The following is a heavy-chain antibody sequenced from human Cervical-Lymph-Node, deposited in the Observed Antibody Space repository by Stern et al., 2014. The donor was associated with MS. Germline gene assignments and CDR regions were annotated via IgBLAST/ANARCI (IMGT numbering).Heavy chain of an antibody. Sequence: VQLVESGPGLVKPSETLSLTCAVSGGSISSRYWGWIRQPPGKGMEWLGLISHSGDTKYKPSLKRRVTITLDTSKNQFSLKVTSVTAADTAVYYCARLSTAVDFWGQGTLVTVSS. CDR2: ISHSGDT. V-gene: IGHV4-59*08. J-gene: IGHJ4*02. CDR3: ARLSTAVDF. CDR1: GGSISSRY.